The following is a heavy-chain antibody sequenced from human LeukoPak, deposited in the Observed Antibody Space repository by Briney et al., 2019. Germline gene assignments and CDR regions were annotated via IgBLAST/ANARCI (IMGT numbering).Heavy chain of an antibody. CDR1: GGSISSYY. CDR2: IYYSGST. J-gene: IGHJ4*02. V-gene: IGHV4-30-4*01. CDR3: ARTLYGDYDLYYFDY. D-gene: IGHD4-17*01. Sequence: PSETLSLTCTVSGGSISSYYWSWIRQPPGKGLEWIGYIYYSGSTYYNPSLKSRVTISVDTSKNQFSLKLSSVTAADTAVYYCARTLYGDYDLYYFDYWGQGTLVTVSS.